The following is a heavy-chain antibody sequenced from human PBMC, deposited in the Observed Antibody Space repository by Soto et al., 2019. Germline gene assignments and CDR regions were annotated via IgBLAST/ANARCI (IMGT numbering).Heavy chain of an antibody. J-gene: IGHJ4*02. CDR2: IYYSGST. CDR1: GGSISSSSYY. D-gene: IGHD3-16*02. Sequence: QLQLQESGPGLVKPSETLSLTCTVSGGSISSSSYYWGWIRQPPGKGLEWIGSIYYSGSTYYNPSLKSRVTISVDTSKNQFSLKLSSVTAADTAVYYCARELGELSLSLFDYWGQGTLGTVSS. CDR3: ARELGELSLSLFDY. V-gene: IGHV4-39*01.